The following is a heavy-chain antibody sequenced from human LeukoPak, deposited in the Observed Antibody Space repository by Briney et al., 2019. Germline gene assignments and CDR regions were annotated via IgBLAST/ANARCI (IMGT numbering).Heavy chain of an antibody. CDR3: ARGDYYDSSGTFDY. CDR2: ISGGGNTI. J-gene: IGHJ4*02. V-gene: IGHV3-11*04. Sequence: GGSPRLSCAASTFTFRDHYMSWIRQAPGKGLEWVSYISGGGNTIYYVDSVEGRFTISRDNAKNSLYLQMNSLRAEDTAVYYCARGDYYDSSGTFDYWGQGTLVTVSS. D-gene: IGHD3-22*01. CDR1: TFTFRDHY.